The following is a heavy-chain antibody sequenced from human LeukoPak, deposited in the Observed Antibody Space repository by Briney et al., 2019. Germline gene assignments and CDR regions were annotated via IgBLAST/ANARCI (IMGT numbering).Heavy chain of an antibody. D-gene: IGHD3-10*01. CDR2: ISSSSSTI. V-gene: IGHV3-48*02. J-gene: IGHJ4*02. CDR3: AKSCGITMVRGIPDVFDY. CDR1: GFTFRSYA. Sequence: GGSLRLSCAASGFTFRSYAMRWVRQAPGKGLEWVSYISSSSSTIYYADSVKGRFTISRDIAKNSLYLQMNSLRDEDTAVYYCAKSCGITMVRGIPDVFDYWGQGTLVTVSS.